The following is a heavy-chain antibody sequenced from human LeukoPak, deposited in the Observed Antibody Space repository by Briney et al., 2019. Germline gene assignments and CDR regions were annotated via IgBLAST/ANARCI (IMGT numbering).Heavy chain of an antibody. CDR2: IWYGGSNK. J-gene: IGHJ3*02. CDR3: AREADCSGGGCYRGAFDI. V-gene: IGHV3-33*01. D-gene: IGHD2-15*01. Sequence: GGSLRLSCAASGFTFSTYAMHWVRQAPGKGLEWVAVIWYGGSNKYYGDSVKGRLTISRDNSKNTLFLQMNSLRAEDTAVYYCAREADCSGGGCYRGAFDIWGQGTMVAVSS. CDR1: GFTFSTYA.